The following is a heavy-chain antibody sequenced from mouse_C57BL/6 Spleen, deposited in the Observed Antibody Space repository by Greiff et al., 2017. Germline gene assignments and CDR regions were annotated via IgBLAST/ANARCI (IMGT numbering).Heavy chain of an antibody. CDR1: GYTFTSYW. J-gene: IGHJ4*01. CDR2: IYPGSGST. D-gene: IGHD2-5*01. Sequence: VQLQQPGAELVKPGASVKMSCKASGYTFTSYWITWVKQRPGQGLEWIGDIYPGSGSTNYNEKFKSKATLTVDTSSSTAYMQLSSLTSEDSAVYYCARWAYDSNYDYYAMDYWGQGTSVTVSA. V-gene: IGHV1-55*01. CDR3: ARWAYDSNYDYYAMDY.